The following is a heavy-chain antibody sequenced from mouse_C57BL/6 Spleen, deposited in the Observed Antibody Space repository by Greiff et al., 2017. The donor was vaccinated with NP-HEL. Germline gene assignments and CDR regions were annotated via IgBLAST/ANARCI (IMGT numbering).Heavy chain of an antibody. V-gene: IGHV1-64*01. CDR1: GYTFTSYW. Sequence: QVQLQQPGAELVKPGASVKLSCKASGYTFTSYWMHWVKQRPGQGLEWIGIIHPNRGSTNYNEKFKSKATLTVAKSSSTAYMQLSSLTSEDSAVYYCASKGPITTVVGDYWGQGTTRTVSS. D-gene: IGHD1-1*01. CDR2: IHPNRGST. J-gene: IGHJ2*01. CDR3: ASKGPITTVVGDY.